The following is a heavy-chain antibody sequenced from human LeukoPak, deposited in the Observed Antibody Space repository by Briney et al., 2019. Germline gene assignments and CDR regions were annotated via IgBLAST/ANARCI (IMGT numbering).Heavy chain of an antibody. Sequence: PSETLSLTCTVSGGSISNYYWGWIRQPPGKGLEWIGSISYSGSTYYNPSLKSRVTLSVDTSKNHFSLKLTSVTAADTAVYYCARQGGSGWTFDYWGQGTLVTVSS. J-gene: IGHJ4*02. CDR2: ISYSGST. V-gene: IGHV4-39*01. CDR1: GGSISNYY. CDR3: ARQGGSGWTFDY. D-gene: IGHD6-19*01.